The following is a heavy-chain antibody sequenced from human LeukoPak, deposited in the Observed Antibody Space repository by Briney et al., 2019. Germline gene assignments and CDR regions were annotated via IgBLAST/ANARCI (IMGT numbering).Heavy chain of an antibody. CDR2: IRSNSDGGTI. CDR3: ATDFYDTT. Sequence: GGSLRLSCATSGFAFSNAWMNWVRQAPGKGLEWVGRIRSNSDGGTIDYAVPVKGRFALSRDDSKNTLYLQMNSLQTEDTAVYYCATDFYDTTWGQGTLVTVSS. D-gene: IGHD3-22*01. V-gene: IGHV3-15*07. J-gene: IGHJ5*02. CDR1: GFAFSNAW.